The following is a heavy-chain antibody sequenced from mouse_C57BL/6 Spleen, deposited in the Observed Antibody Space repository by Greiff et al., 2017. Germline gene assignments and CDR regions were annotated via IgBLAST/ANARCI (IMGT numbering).Heavy chain of an antibody. CDR1: GYAFSSSW. D-gene: IGHD1-1*01. V-gene: IGHV1-82*01. Sequence: QVQLQQSGPELVKPGASVKISCKASGYAFSSSWMNWVKQRPGQGLEWIGRIYPGDGDTNYNGKFKGKATLTADKSSSTAYMQLSSLTSEDSAVYYYARYYYYGSYYFDYWGQGTTLTVSS. CDR3: ARYYYYGSYYFDY. CDR2: IYPGDGDT. J-gene: IGHJ2*01.